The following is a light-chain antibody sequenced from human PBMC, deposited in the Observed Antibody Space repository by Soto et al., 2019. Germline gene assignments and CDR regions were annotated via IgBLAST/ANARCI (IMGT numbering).Light chain of an antibody. Sequence: ESVLTQSPGTLSLSPGERASLSCRASQSVSSIYLNWYQQKPGQAPRLLIYGASNRATGIPDRFSGSGSGTDFTLTISRLEPEDFAVYYCQQYGSSALTFGGGTEVEIK. V-gene: IGKV3-20*01. CDR2: GAS. CDR1: QSVSSIY. CDR3: QQYGSSALT. J-gene: IGKJ4*01.